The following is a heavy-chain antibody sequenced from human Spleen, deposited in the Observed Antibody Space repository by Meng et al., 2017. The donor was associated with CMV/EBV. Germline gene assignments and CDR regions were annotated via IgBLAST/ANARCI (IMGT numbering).Heavy chain of an antibody. Sequence: SGYTVSNNYMTWVRQAPGKGLEWVSVIYSGGINTNYADSVKGRFTISRDNSKSTLYLQMNSLRAEDTAVYYCAKDFRGYSGFDFYFDYWGQGTPVTVSS. CDR2: IYSGGINT. CDR3: AKDFRGYSGFDFYFDY. V-gene: IGHV3-23*03. D-gene: IGHD5-12*01. J-gene: IGHJ4*02. CDR1: GYTVSNNY.